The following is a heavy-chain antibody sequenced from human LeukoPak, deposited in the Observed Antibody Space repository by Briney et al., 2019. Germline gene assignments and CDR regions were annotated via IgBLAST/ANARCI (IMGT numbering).Heavy chain of an antibody. V-gene: IGHV1-2*02. CDR3: ARVSVEMATIEDDY. J-gene: IGHJ4*02. CDR1: GYTFTGHY. D-gene: IGHD5-24*01. CDR2: INPNSGGT. Sequence: ASVKVSCKASGYTFTGHYMHWVRQAPGQGLEWMGWINPNSGGTNYAQKFQGRVTMTRDTSISTAYMELSRLRSDDTAVYYCARVSVEMATIEDDYWGQGTLVTVSS.